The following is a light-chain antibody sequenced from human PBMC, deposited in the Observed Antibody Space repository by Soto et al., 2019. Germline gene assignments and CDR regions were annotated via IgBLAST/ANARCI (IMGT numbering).Light chain of an antibody. V-gene: IGKV3-20*01. Sequence: EIVLTQSPGTLSLSPGDRATLSCRASQSISGSYLAWYQQKPGQAPRLLIYGASSRSSGIPDRFSGSGSGTDFTLAISRLEPEDFSVYYCQHYGSSPWTFGQGTKVEI. CDR1: QSISGSY. CDR2: GAS. CDR3: QHYGSSPWT. J-gene: IGKJ1*01.